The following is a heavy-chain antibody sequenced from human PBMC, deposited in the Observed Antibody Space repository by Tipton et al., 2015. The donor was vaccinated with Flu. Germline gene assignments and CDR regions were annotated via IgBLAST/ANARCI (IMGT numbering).Heavy chain of an antibody. CDR3: ARQGPSPFGVVIIPFDY. Sequence: VQLVQSGAEVKKPGESLKISCKGSGYTFSSYWIAWVRQMPGKGLESMGIIYPGDSDTRYSPSFQGQVTISADKSISTAYLQWSSLKASDTAMYYCARQGPSPFGVVIIPFDYWGQGTLVTVSS. CDR1: GYTFSSYW. CDR2: IYPGDSDT. D-gene: IGHD3-3*01. V-gene: IGHV5-51*01. J-gene: IGHJ4*02.